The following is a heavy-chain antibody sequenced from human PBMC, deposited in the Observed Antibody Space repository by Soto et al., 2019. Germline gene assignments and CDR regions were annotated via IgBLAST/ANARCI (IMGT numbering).Heavy chain of an antibody. Sequence: PSETLSLTCTVSGGSISSSSYYWGWIRQPPGKGLEWIGSIYYSGSTYYNPSLKSRVTISVDTSKNQFSLKLSSVTSADTAVYYWATQHASCSSTSCYRHRDIWFDPWGQGTLVAVSS. CDR1: GGSISSSSYY. CDR2: IYYSGST. V-gene: IGHV4-39*01. J-gene: IGHJ5*02. D-gene: IGHD2-2*02. CDR3: ATQHASCSSTSCYRHRDIWFDP.